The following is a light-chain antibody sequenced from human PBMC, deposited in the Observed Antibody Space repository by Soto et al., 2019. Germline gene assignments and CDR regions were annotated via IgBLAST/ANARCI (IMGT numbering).Light chain of an antibody. CDR1: QSVSSSY. CDR2: GAS. J-gene: IGKJ2*01. CDR3: QQYGGMYT. V-gene: IGKV3-20*01. Sequence: EIVLTQSPGTLSLSPGERATLSCRASQSVSSSYLAWYQQKPGQAPRLLIYGASSRATGIPDRFSGSGSGTDFTLTISRLEPEDFAVYYCQQYGGMYTFGQRTKLEIK.